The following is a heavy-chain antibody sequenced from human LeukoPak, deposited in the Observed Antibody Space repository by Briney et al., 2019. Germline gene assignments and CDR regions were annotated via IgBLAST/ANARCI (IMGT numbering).Heavy chain of an antibody. CDR3: ARDRSGSRRGWFDP. CDR1: GFTFSSYA. CDR2: IFYSGST. D-gene: IGHD1-26*01. Sequence: GSLRLSCAASGFTFSSYAMSWVRQAPGKGLEWIGNIFYSGSTYYSPSLKSRVTISLDTSRNQFSLKLNSVTAADTAVYYCARDRSGSRRGWFDPWGQGTLVTVSS. V-gene: IGHV4-39*07. J-gene: IGHJ5*02.